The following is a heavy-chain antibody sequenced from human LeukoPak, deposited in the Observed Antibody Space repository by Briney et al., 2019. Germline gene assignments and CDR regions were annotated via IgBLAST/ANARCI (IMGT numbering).Heavy chain of an antibody. CDR1: GFTFSSFA. CDR2: ISGGSEDT. V-gene: IGHV3-23*01. CDR3: ANMQLVKGVFEI. D-gene: IGHD6-13*01. Sequence: GGSLRLSCAASGFTFSSFAMSWVRQAPGKGLDWVSSISGGSEDTYYADSVKGRFTISRDNSKNTLDLHLNSLTADDTAVYYCANMQLVKGVFEIWGQGTRVTVSS. J-gene: IGHJ3*02.